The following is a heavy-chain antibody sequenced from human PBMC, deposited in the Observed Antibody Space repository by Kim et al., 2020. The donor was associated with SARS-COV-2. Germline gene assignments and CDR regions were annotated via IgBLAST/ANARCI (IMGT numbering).Heavy chain of an antibody. J-gene: IGHJ5*02. CDR3: ARWGEQANWFDP. Sequence: GGSLRLSCAASGFTFSSYEMNWVRQAPGKGLEWVSYISSSGSTIYYADSVKGRFTISRDNAKNSLYLQMNSLRAEDTAVYYCARWGEQANWFDPWGQGTLVTVSS. V-gene: IGHV3-48*03. CDR1: GFTFSSYE. CDR2: ISSSGSTI. D-gene: IGHD3-16*01.